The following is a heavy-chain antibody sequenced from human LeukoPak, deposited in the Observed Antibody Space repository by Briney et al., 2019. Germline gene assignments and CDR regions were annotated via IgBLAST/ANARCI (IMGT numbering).Heavy chain of an antibody. CDR3: ARNSHSSGYFLLGF. CDR1: GGTFSSYA. D-gene: IGHD3-22*01. J-gene: IGHJ4*02. Sequence: ASVKVSCKASGGTFSSYAISWVRQATGQGLEWMGWMNANSGNTGYAQRFQDRVTFTRNTSINTAYMELSSLRSEDTAVYYCARNSHSSGYFLLGFWGQGTLVTVSS. V-gene: IGHV1-8*03. CDR2: MNANSGNT.